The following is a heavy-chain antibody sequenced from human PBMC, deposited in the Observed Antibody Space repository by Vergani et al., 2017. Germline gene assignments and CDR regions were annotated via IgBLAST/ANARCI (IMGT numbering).Heavy chain of an antibody. D-gene: IGHD3-10*01. CDR3: ARGLTMVRGVLKYYYYGMDV. J-gene: IGHJ6*02. CDR1: GFTFSSYW. V-gene: IGHV3-7*01. CDR2: IKQDGSEK. Sequence: EVQLVESGGGLVQPGGSLRLSCAASGFTFSSYWMSWVRQAPGKGLEWVANIKQDGSEKYYVDSVKGRFTISRDNAKNSLYLQMNSLRAEDTAVYYCARGLTMVRGVLKYYYYGMDVWGQGTTVTVSS.